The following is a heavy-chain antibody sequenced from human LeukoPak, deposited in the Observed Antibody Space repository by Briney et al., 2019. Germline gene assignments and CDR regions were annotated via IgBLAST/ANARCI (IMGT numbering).Heavy chain of an antibody. J-gene: IGHJ4*02. CDR3: ARLGFRTGDNSLADY. CDR2: IFYSGST. CDR1: GGSISGYY. D-gene: IGHD2-8*02. V-gene: IGHV4-59*08. Sequence: SETLSLTCTVSGGSISGYYWSWIRQPPGKGLECIGYIFYSGSTHYNPSFKSRVSISLDTSKSQFSLKLTSVTAADTAMYYCARLGFRTGDNSLADYWGRGTQVTVSS.